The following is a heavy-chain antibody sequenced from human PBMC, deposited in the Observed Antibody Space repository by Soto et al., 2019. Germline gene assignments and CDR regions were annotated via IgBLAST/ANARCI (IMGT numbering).Heavy chain of an antibody. CDR1: GGTFSSYA. CDR3: ARHVNRLRPLRAYYYGMDV. Sequence: SVKVSCKASGGTFSSYAISWVRQAPGQGLEWMGGIIPIFGTANYAQKFQGRVTITADESTSTAYMELSSLRSEDTAVYYCARHVNRLRPLRAYYYGMDVWGQGTTVTVSS. CDR2: IIPIFGTA. J-gene: IGHJ6*02. V-gene: IGHV1-69*13.